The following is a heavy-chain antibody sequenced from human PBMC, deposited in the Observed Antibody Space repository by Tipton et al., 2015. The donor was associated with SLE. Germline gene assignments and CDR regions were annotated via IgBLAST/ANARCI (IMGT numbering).Heavy chain of an antibody. V-gene: IGHV4-34*01. CDR1: GGSFSGYY. D-gene: IGHD2-2*01. CDR3: AGYCSSTSCFDAFDI. CDR2: INHSGST. J-gene: IGHJ3*02. Sequence: TLSLTCAVYGGSFSGYYWSWIRQPPGKGLEWIGEINHSGSTNYNPSLKSRVTISVDTSKNQFSLKLSSVTAADTAVYYCAGYCSSTSCFDAFDIWGQGTMVTVSS.